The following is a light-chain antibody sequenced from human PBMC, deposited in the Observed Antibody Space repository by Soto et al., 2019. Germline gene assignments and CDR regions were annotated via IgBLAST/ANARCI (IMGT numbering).Light chain of an antibody. CDR2: RNN. CDR3: AAWDSSPCGPA. V-gene: IGLV1-47*01. CDR1: DSNIGRKY. J-gene: IGLJ2*01. Sequence: QSVLTQPPLASATPGQRVTISCSGSDSNIGRKYVYWYQQLPGTAPKLLMYRNNQRPSGVPDRFSGSKSGTSASLAINGLRSEDEADYYCAAWDSSPCGPAFGGGTQLTVL.